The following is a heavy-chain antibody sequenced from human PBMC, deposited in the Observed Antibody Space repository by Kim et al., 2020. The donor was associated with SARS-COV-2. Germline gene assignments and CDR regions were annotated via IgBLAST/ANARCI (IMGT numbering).Heavy chain of an antibody. D-gene: IGHD3-10*01. Sequence: SETLSLTCAVHSGSFTGYYWIWIRQSSGKGLEWLGEIDHSGSITIHPSLKSRVTISVDTSKNQFSLKMTSVTAADSAMYYCARSGYGPGSHGHSWGQGTRVTVSS. V-gene: IGHV4-34*01. CDR1: SGSFTGYY. CDR2: IDHSGSI. J-gene: IGHJ4*02. CDR3: ARSGYGPGSHGHS.